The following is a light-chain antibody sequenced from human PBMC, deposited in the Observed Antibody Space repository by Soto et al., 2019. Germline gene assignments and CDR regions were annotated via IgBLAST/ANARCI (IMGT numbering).Light chain of an antibody. CDR2: GAS. CDR1: QSVSSSY. V-gene: IGKV3-20*01. J-gene: IGKJ3*01. CDR3: QQYGISRFT. Sequence: EIVLTQSPGTLSLSPGERATLSCRARQSVSSSYLAWYQQKPGQAPRLLIYGASSRATGTQDRFSGSRSGKDFTYTINRLEAEDFAVYYCQQYGISRFTFGPGTKVDIK.